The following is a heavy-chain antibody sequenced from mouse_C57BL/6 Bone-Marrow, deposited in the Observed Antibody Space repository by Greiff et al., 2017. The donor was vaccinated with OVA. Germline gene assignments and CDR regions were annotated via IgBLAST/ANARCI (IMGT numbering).Heavy chain of an antibody. J-gene: IGHJ2*01. CDR2: IDPANGNT. D-gene: IGHD2-4*01. CDR1: GFNIKNTY. Sequence: EVQLVESVAELVRPGASVKLSCTASGFNIKNTYMHWVKQRPEQGLEWIGRIDPANGNTKYAPKFQGKATITADTSSNTAYLQLSSLTSEDTAIYYCARRRLRQGYYFDYWGQGTTLTVSS. CDR3: ARRRLRQGYYFDY. V-gene: IGHV14-3*01.